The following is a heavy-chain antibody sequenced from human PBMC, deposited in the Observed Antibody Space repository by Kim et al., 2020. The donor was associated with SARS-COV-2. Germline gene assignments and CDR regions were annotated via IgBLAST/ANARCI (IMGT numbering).Heavy chain of an antibody. CDR3: ARGRYYYDSSGYFDY. J-gene: IGHJ4*02. CDR1: GFTFSDYY. Sequence: GGSLRLSCAASGFTFSDYYMSWIRQAPGKGLEWVSYISSSSSYTNYADSVKGRFTISRDNAKNSLYLQMNSLRAEDTAVYYCARGRYYYDSSGYFDYWGQGTLVIVSS. V-gene: IGHV3-11*05. D-gene: IGHD3-22*01. CDR2: ISSSSSYT.